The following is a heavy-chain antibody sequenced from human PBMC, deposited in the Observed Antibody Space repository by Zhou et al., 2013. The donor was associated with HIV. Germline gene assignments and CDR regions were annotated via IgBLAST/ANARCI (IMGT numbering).Heavy chain of an antibody. CDR1: GGTFSSYA. CDR2: IIPIFGTA. J-gene: IGHJ3*02. Sequence: QVQLVQSGAEVKKPGSSVKVSCKASGGTFSSYAISWVRQAPGQGLEWMGRIIPIFGTANYAQKFQGRVTITADKSTSTAYMELSSLRSEDTAVYYCARETICGGDCYDAFDIWGQGTMVTVSS. V-gene: IGHV1-69*14. CDR3: ARETICGGDCYDAFDI. D-gene: IGHD2-21*02.